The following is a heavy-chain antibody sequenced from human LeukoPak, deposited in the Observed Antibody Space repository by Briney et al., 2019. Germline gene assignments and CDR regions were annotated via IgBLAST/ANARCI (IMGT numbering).Heavy chain of an antibody. CDR3: SRDPYSGNYGNYYYYYMDV. V-gene: IGHV3-21*01. CDR1: GLTFSSYG. Sequence: PGGSLRLSCAASGLTFSSYGMSSVRQAPGKGLEWVSSITSSGAHIFYADSVKGRVTSSRDNAKDSLYLQMNSLGPEDTAVYYCSRDPYSGNYGNYYYYYMDVWGKGTTVTISS. J-gene: IGHJ6*03. CDR2: ITSSGAHI. D-gene: IGHD1-26*01.